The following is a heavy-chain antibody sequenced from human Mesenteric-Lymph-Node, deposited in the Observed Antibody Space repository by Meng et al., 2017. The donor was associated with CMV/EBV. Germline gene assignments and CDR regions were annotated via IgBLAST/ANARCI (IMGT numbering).Heavy chain of an antibody. CDR3: ANAGPLGYCSSTSCYDDAFDI. CDR1: GFTFSSYA. V-gene: IGHV3-23*03. D-gene: IGHD2-2*01. J-gene: IGHJ3*02. CDR2: IYSGGSST. Sequence: GGSLRLSCAASGFTFSSYAMSWVRQAPGKGLEWVSVIYSGGSSTYYADSVKGRFTISRDNSKNTLYLQMNSLRAEDTAVYYCANAGPLGYCSSTSCYDDAFDIWGQGTMVTVSS.